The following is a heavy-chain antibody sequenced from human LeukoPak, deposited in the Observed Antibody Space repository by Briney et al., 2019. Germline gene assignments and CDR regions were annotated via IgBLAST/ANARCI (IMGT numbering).Heavy chain of an antibody. Sequence: GGALRLSCAASGFTFSDYYMSWIRQAPGKGLEWVSYISSSGSTIYYADSVKGRFTISRDNAKNSLYLQINSLRAEDTAVYYCARTLITMVRGVIGYWGQGTLVTVSS. D-gene: IGHD3-10*01. J-gene: IGHJ4*02. CDR3: ARTLITMVRGVIGY. V-gene: IGHV3-11*01. CDR2: ISSSGSTI. CDR1: GFTFSDYY.